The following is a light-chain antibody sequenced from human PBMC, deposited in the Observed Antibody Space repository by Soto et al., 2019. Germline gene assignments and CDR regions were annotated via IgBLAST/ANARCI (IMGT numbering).Light chain of an antibody. CDR1: QSVSSSH. CDR3: QQYGYSPIT. Sequence: EIVLTQSPGTLSLSPGERATLSCRASQSVSSSHLAWYQHKPGQAPRLLIYAASSRATGSPDRFSGGGSGTDFTLTISRLEPEDFEVYYCQQYGYSPITFGQGTRLESK. J-gene: IGKJ5*01. V-gene: IGKV3-20*01. CDR2: AAS.